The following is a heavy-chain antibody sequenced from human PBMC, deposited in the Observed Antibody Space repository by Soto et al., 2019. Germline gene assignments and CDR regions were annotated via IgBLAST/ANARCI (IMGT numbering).Heavy chain of an antibody. CDR3: AKDEDNWNYSH. Sequence: GASLRVSVPTTGFTFSSYAMSWVRQAPGKGLEWVSAISGSGGSTYYADSVKGRFTISRDNSKNTLYLQMNSLRAEDTAVYYCAKDEDNWNYSHWGQGT. D-gene: IGHD1-7*01. CDR2: ISGSGGST. V-gene: IGHV3-23*01. J-gene: IGHJ4*02. CDR1: GFTFSSYA.